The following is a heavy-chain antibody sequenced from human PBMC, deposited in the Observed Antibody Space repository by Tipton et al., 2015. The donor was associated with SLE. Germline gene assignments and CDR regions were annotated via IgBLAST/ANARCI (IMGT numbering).Heavy chain of an antibody. Sequence: SLRLSCVASGFSFSNNAMAWVRQAPGKGLEWVSAIHGSDDTTHHADSVKGRFTVSRDNAKNSLYLQMNNLRVEDTAVYYCARLLGAGPGGYMDVWGKGTTVTVSS. CDR3: ARLLGAGPGGYMDV. V-gene: IGHV3-23*01. CDR1: GFSFSNNA. J-gene: IGHJ6*04. D-gene: IGHD5-12*01. CDR2: IHGSDDTT.